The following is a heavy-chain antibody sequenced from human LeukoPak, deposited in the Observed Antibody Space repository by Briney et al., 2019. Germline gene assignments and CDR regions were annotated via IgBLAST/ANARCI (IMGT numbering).Heavy chain of an antibody. J-gene: IGHJ4*02. CDR3: AKEKDYYDTTGYANDY. CDR2: ISGSGGNT. D-gene: IGHD3-22*01. Sequence: GGSLRLSCAASGFTFSSYAMSWARQAPGKGLEWVSAISGSGGNTYYADSVKGRFTISRDNSKNTLYLQMNSLRAEDTAVYYCAKEKDYYDTTGYANDYWGQGTLVTVSS. CDR1: GFTFSSYA. V-gene: IGHV3-23*01.